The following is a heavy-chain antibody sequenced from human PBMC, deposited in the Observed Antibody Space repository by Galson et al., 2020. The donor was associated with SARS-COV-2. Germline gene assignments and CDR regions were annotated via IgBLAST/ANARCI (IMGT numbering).Heavy chain of an antibody. Sequence: GESLKISCKASGYTFTSYAITWVRPAPGQGPEWMGWMNPHSGNTGYAQKFQGRVTMTRTTSISTAYMELNSLTSEDTAVYYCARSYDDFATWFDPWGQGTLVTVSS. CDR2: MNPHSGNT. V-gene: IGHV1-8*01. J-gene: IGHJ5*02. D-gene: IGHD4-17*01. CDR1: GYTFTSYA. CDR3: ARSYDDFATWFDP.